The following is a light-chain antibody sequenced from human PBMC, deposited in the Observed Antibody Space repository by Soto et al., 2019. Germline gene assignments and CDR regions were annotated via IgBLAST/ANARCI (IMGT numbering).Light chain of an antibody. Sequence: QLVLTQSPSVSASLGASVKLTCPLSSGLSDYGVTWHQQRPGMGPRYLMKLNSDGSHNKGDGIPDRFSGSSSGAARFLTISSLQSEDEADYYCQTWGAGPVLFGGGTKLTVL. J-gene: IGLJ3*02. CDR2: LNSDGSH. CDR3: QTWGAGPVL. V-gene: IGLV4-69*01. CDR1: SGLSDYG.